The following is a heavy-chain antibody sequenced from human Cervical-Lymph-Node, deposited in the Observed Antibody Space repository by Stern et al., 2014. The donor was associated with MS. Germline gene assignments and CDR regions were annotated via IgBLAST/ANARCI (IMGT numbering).Heavy chain of an antibody. CDR3: AKDISSGRWEAQYYYGMDV. J-gene: IGHJ6*02. CDR2: ISWNRRSM. V-gene: IGHV3-9*01. Sequence: EVQLVESGGGLVQPGRSLRLSCAGSRFNFDDYAMHLVRQAPGRGLEWVSSISWNRRSMEYADSVKGRFTISRDNAKNSLYLQMDSLRVEDTAIYYCAKDISSGRWEAQYYYGMDVWGQGTTVTVSS. D-gene: IGHD6-19*01. CDR1: RFNFDDYA.